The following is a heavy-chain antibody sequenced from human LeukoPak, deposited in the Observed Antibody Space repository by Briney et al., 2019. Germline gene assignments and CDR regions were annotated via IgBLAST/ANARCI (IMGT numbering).Heavy chain of an antibody. Sequence: GGSLRLSCAASGFTFSSYAMSWVRQAPGKGLEWASAISGSGGSTYYADSVKGRFTISRDNSKNTLYLQMNSLRAEDTAVYYCAKVMGPTTVTTSPFDYWGQGTLVTVSS. V-gene: IGHV3-23*01. CDR3: AKVMGPTTVTTSPFDY. J-gene: IGHJ4*02. D-gene: IGHD4-17*01. CDR2: ISGSGGST. CDR1: GFTFSSYA.